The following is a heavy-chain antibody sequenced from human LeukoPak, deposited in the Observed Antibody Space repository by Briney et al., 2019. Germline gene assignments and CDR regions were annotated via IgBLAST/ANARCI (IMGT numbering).Heavy chain of an antibody. CDR2: IYYSGST. V-gene: IGHV4-59*01. CDR3: ASHKGF. Sequence: SETLSLTCTVSGGSISNNYWSWFRQPPGKGLEWIGYIYYSGSTNYNPSLKSRVTISVDTSKSQFSLKLNSVTAADTAVYYCASHKGFWGQGTLVTVSS. CDR1: GGSISNNY. J-gene: IGHJ4*02.